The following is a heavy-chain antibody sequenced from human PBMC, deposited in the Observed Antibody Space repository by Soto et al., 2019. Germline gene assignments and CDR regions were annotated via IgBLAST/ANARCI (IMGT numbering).Heavy chain of an antibody. J-gene: IGHJ5*02. CDR1: GYTFINYD. D-gene: IGHD2-8*01. CDR3: ARRRGSNGWFDL. V-gene: IGHV1-8*01. Sequence: QVQLVQSGAEVKKPGASVKVSCKASGYTFINYDMNWVRQATGQGIEWVGWMNPESGNTGYAQNFKARGTITGNTSMSSVYMELSSLTSEDTAVYYCARRRGSNGWFDLWGQGTLVTVSS. CDR2: MNPESGNT.